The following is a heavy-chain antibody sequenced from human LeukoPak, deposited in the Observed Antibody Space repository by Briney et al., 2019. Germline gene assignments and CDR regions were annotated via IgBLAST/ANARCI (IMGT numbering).Heavy chain of an antibody. CDR3: ARGSTYYDFWSGYYRGDYFDY. V-gene: IGHV1-69*04. Sequence: SVKVSCKASGGTFSSYAISWVRQAPGQGLEWMGRIIPILGIANYAQKFQGRVTMTRDTSISTAYMELSRLRSDDTAVYYCARGSTYYDFWSGYYRGDYFDYWGQGTLVTVSS. D-gene: IGHD3-3*01. CDR2: IIPILGIA. J-gene: IGHJ4*02. CDR1: GGTFSSYA.